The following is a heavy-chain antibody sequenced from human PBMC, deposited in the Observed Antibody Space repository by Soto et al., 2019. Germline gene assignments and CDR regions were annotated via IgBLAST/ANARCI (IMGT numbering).Heavy chain of an antibody. Sequence: QVQLVESGGGVVQPGRSLRLSCAASGFTFSSYGMHWVRQAPGKGLEWVAVIWYDGSNKYYADSVKGRFTISRDNSKNTLYLQMNSLRAEDTAVYYCARDLGRNRSSWQNNWFDPWGQGTLVTVSS. CDR3: ARDLGRNRSSWQNNWFDP. CDR2: IWYDGSNK. D-gene: IGHD6-13*01. J-gene: IGHJ5*02. V-gene: IGHV3-33*01. CDR1: GFTFSSYG.